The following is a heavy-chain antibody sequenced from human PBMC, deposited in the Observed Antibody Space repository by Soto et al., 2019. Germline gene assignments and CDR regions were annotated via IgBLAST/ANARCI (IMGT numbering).Heavy chain of an antibody. CDR3: ARGLRGLDYGDYYYGIDV. D-gene: IGHD4-17*01. CDR2: ISAYNGNT. J-gene: IGHJ6*02. CDR1: GYTFTSYG. V-gene: IGHV1-18*01. Sequence: ASVKVSCQASGYTFTSYGISWVRQPPGQGLEWMGWISAYNGNTNYAQKLQGRVTMTTDTSTSTAYMELRSLRSDDTAVYYCARGLRGLDYGDYYYGIDVWGQGTTVTVSS.